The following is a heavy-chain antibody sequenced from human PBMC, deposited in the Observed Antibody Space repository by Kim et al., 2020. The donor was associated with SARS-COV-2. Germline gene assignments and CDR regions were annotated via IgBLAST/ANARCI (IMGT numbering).Heavy chain of an antibody. V-gene: IGHV1-69*01. D-gene: IGHD4-17*01. CDR3: AHGATVTTPRY. J-gene: IGHJ4*02. CDR2: A. Sequence: ANYAQKSQGRVTITADESTSTAYMVLSSLRSEDTAVYYCAHGATVTTPRYWGQGTLVTVSS.